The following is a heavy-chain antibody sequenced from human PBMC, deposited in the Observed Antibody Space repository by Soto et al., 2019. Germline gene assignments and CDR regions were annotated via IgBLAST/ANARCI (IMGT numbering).Heavy chain of an antibody. CDR1: GFTFSSYA. CDR3: AREGGSGSYFIHADPEIDY. Sequence: PGGSLRLSCAASGFTFSSYAMHWVRQAPGKGLEWVAVISYDGSNKYYADSVKGRFTISRDNSKNTLYLQMNSLRAEDTAVYYCAREGGSGSYFIHADPEIDYWGQGTLVTVSS. V-gene: IGHV3-30-3*01. CDR2: ISYDGSNK. D-gene: IGHD3-10*01. J-gene: IGHJ4*02.